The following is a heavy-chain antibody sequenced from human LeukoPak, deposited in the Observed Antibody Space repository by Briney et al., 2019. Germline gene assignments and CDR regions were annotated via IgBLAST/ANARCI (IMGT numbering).Heavy chain of an antibody. CDR1: GFTFSSYW. V-gene: IGHV3-7*01. CDR2: IKQDGSEK. J-gene: IGHJ3*02. Sequence: GGSLRLSCAASGFTFSSYWMSWVRQAPGKGLEWVSNIKQDGSEKYYVDSVKGRFTISRDNAKNSLYLQMNSLRAEDTAVYYCARDPLVGSDAFDIWGQGTMVTVSS. D-gene: IGHD1-26*01. CDR3: ARDPLVGSDAFDI.